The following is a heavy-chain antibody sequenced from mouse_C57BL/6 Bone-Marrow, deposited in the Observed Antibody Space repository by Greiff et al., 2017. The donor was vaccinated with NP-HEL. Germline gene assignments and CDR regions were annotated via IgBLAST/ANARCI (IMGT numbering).Heavy chain of an antibody. J-gene: IGHJ4*01. Sequence: QVQLQQSGAELVRPGTSVKVSCKASGYAFTNYLIEWVKQRPGQGLEWIGVINPGSGGTNYNEKFKGKAKLTADKSSSNAYMQRSSLTSEDSAVYFCARFDDGGYYAMDYWGQGTSVTVSS. V-gene: IGHV1-54*01. CDR1: GYAFTNYL. CDR3: ARFDDGGYYAMDY. CDR2: INPGSGGT.